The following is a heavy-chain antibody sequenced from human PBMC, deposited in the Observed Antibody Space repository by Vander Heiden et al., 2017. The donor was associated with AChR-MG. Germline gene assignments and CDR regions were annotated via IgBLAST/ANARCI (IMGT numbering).Heavy chain of an antibody. J-gene: IGHJ4*02. CDR3: ARARASYSWYYLDH. D-gene: IGHD3-16*01. V-gene: IGHV3-33*01. CDR1: GFTFSSYG. CDR2: VWYDGSNE. Sequence: QVQLVESGGGVVQPGRSLRLSCAASGFTFSSYGMHWVRQAPGKGLEWVAVVWYDGSNEYYADSVKGRFTISRDNSKNTLSLQMNSLSAEDTAVYYCARARASYSWYYLDHWGQGTLVTVSS.